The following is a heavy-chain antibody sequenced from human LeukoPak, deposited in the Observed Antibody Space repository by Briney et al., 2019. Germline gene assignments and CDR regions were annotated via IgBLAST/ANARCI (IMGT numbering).Heavy chain of an antibody. D-gene: IGHD3-3*01. CDR3: ARDAPRITIFGDYYYYMDV. CDR1: GVTFSSYS. Sequence: PGGSLRPSCAASGVTFSSYSINWVRQAPGKGLGWGSSISSISSYTYYADSGTGRFTISRDNAKKSLYLQMNSLRAEDTSVYSCARDAPRITIFGDYYYYMDVWGKGTTVTVSS. CDR2: ISSISSYT. V-gene: IGHV3-21*01. J-gene: IGHJ6*03.